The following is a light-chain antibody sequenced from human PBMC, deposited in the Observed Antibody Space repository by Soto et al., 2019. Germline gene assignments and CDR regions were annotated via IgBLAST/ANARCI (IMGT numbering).Light chain of an antibody. J-gene: IGKJ1*01. Sequence: DIQMTQSPSTLSGSVGDRVTITCRASQTISSWLAWYQQKPGKAPKLLIYKASTLKSGVPSRFSGSGSGTEFTLTISSLQPDDFATYDCQRYNSYSEAFGQGTKVELK. CDR1: QTISSW. CDR3: QRYNSYSEA. CDR2: KAS. V-gene: IGKV1-5*03.